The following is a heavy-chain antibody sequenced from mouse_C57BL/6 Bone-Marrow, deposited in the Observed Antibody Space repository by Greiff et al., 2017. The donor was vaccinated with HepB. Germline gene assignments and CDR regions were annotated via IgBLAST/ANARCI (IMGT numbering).Heavy chain of an antibody. CDR1: GFTFTDYY. Sequence: EVMLVESGGGLVQPGGSLSLSCAASGFTFTDYYMSWVRQPPGKALEWLGFIRNKANGYTTEYSASVKGRFTISRDNSQSILYLQMNALRAEDSATYYCASFTTSFDVWGTGTTVTVSS. CDR3: ASFTTSFDV. J-gene: IGHJ1*03. CDR2: IRNKANGYTT. D-gene: IGHD1-1*01. V-gene: IGHV7-3*01.